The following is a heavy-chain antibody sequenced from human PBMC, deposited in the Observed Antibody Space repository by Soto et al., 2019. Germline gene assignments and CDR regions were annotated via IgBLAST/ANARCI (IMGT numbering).Heavy chain of an antibody. J-gene: IGHJ4*02. CDR3: AISQDSGGRTTFIY. D-gene: IGHD3-16*01. CDR2: INWKSDI. Sequence: PGGSLRLSCAVSGFTFDDNAMHWVRQAPEKGLEWVSGINWKSDIGYADSVKGRFTISRGNAENSLYLQMNSLRAEDTALYYCAISQDSGGRTTFIYWGQGTQVTVSS. CDR1: GFTFDDNA. V-gene: IGHV3-9*01.